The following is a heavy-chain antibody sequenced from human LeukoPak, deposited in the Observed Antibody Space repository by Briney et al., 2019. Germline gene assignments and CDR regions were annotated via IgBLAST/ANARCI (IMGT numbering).Heavy chain of an antibody. Sequence: ASVKVSCKASGYTFTSYDINWVRQATGQGLEWMGWRNPNSGNTGYAQKFQGRDTITRNTSISTAYMELSSLRSEDTAVYYCARGPHRVLYYYYYMDVWGKGTTVTVSS. CDR3: ARGPHRVLYYYYYMDV. J-gene: IGHJ6*03. V-gene: IGHV1-8*03. CDR2: RNPNSGNT. D-gene: IGHD6-6*01. CDR1: GYTFTSYD.